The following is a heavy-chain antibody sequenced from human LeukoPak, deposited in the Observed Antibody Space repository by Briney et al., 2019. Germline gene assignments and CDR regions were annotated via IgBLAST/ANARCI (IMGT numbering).Heavy chain of an antibody. CDR2: ISGSGGST. CDR1: GFTFSSYA. D-gene: IGHD3-3*01. CDR3: AKGYFSRLITIFGVAPDWFDP. J-gene: IGHJ5*02. V-gene: IGHV3-23*01. Sequence: GGSLRLSCAASGFTFSSYAMSWVRQAPGKGLEWVSAISGSGGSTYYADSVKGRFTISRDNSKNTLYLQMNSLRAEDTAVYYCAKGYFSRLITIFGVAPDWFDPWGQGTLVTVSS.